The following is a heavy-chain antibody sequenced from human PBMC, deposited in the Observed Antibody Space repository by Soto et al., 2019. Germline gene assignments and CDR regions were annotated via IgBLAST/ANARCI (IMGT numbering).Heavy chain of an antibody. CDR3: ARDSLYIGSYFAY. Sequence: GGSLRRSCAASGFTFSSFSSYDMHWVRQAPGKGLEWVAEISFDGNKKDYADSVKGRFTISRDNSQNILYLQMNSLRSEDTAVYYCARDSLYIGSYFAYWRPVTLVTVSS. CDR1: GFTFSSFSSYD. D-gene: IGHD1-26*01. V-gene: IGHV3-30-3*01. J-gene: IGHJ1*01. CDR2: ISFDGNKK.